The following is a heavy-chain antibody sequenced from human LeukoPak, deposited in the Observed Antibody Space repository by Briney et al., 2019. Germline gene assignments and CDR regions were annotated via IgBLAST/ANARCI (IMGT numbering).Heavy chain of an antibody. CDR3: APVKYHYDILTGYAPTPPIVFNI. CDR1: GYTFTGYY. CDR2: INPNSGGT. J-gene: IGHJ3*02. Sequence: ASVKVSCKASGYTFTGYYMHWVRQAPGQGLEWMGWINPNSGGTNYAQKFQGRVTMTRDTSISTAYMELSRLRSDDTAVYYCAPVKYHYDILTGYAPTPPIVFNIWGQGTRVTVSS. V-gene: IGHV1-2*02. D-gene: IGHD3-9*01.